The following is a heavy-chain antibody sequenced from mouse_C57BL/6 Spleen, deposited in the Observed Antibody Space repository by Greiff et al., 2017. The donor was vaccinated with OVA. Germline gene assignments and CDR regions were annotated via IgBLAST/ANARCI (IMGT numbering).Heavy chain of an antibody. CDR3: ARKGYDGYRYYYAMDY. D-gene: IGHD2-3*01. V-gene: IGHV1-61*01. CDR1: GYTFTSYW. CDR2: IYPSDSET. Sequence: VQLQQPGAELVRPGSSVKLSCKASGYTFTSYWMDWVKQRPGQGLEWIGNIYPSDSETHYNQKFKDKATLTVDKSSSTAYMQLSSLTSEDSAVYYCARKGYDGYRYYYAMDYWGQGTSVTVSS. J-gene: IGHJ4*01.